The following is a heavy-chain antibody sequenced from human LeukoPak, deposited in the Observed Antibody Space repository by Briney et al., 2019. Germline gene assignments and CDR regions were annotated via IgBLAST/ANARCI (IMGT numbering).Heavy chain of an antibody. CDR1: GFTFDTYW. CDR3: ARDLSVDYDDAFDI. CDR2: ISSSSSYI. Sequence: GGSLRLSCAVTGFTFDTYWMSWVRQAPGKGLDWVSSISSSSSYIYYADSVKGRFTISRDNAKNSLYLQMNSLRAEDTAVYYCARDLSVDYDDAFDIWGQGTMVTVSS. D-gene: IGHD4-17*01. V-gene: IGHV3-21*01. J-gene: IGHJ3*02.